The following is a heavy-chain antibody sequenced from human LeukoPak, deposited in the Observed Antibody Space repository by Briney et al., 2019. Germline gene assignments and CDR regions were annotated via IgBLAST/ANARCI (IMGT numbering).Heavy chain of an antibody. V-gene: IGHV1-2*02. Sequence: AASVKVSCKASGYTFTNYYMHWVRQAPGQGLEWMGWINPNSGDTNFAQKFQGRVTMTRDTSISTAYMELSRLRSDDTAVYYCARGPNWNYDVVFGYFDYWGQGTLVTVSS. CDR3: ARGPNWNYDVVFGYFDY. J-gene: IGHJ4*02. CDR1: GYTFTNYY. CDR2: INPNSGDT. D-gene: IGHD3-10*02.